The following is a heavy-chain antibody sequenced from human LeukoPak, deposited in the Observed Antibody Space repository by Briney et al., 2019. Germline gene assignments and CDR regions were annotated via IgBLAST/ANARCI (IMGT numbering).Heavy chain of an antibody. Sequence: GESLKISCKGSGYSFITYRIGWVRQMPGKGLEWMGIIYPGDSDTRYSPSFQGQVTISADKSISTAYLQWSSLKASDTAMYYCARLNGRYCSGGSCSIDPWGQGTLVTVSS. D-gene: IGHD2-15*01. V-gene: IGHV5-51*01. J-gene: IGHJ5*02. CDR2: IYPGDSDT. CDR3: ARLNGRYCSGGSCSIDP. CDR1: GYSFITYR.